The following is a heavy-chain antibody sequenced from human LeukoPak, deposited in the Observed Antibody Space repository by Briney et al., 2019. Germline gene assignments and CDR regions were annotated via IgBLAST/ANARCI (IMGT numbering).Heavy chain of an antibody. CDR3: AKDPYRSVRYFDL. Sequence: PGGSLRLSCAASGFALSSHWMTWVRQVPGRGPEWVANVNRDGSETYYLDSVKGRFTISRDNAKNSLYLQMNSLRAEDTAFYYCAKDPYRSVRYFDLWGRGTLVTVSS. CDR2: VNRDGSET. V-gene: IGHV3-7*03. J-gene: IGHJ2*01. D-gene: IGHD3-16*02. CDR1: GFALSSHW.